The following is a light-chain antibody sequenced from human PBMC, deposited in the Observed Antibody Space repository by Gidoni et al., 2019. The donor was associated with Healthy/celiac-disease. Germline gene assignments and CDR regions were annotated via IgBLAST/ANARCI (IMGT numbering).Light chain of an antibody. V-gene: IGKV3D-20*01. CDR2: DAS. J-gene: IGKJ4*01. CDR1: QSVSSSY. CDR3: QQYGSLLT. Sequence: IALTQSPATLSLSPGERATLSCGASQSVSSSYLAWYQQKPGLAPSLLIYDASSRTTGIPYMFSGSWSATVFPLTISRLEPEYFALYYCQQYGSLLTFGGGTKLEIK.